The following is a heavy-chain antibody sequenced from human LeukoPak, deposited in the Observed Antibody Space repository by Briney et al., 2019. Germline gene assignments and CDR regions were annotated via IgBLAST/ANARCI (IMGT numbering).Heavy chain of an antibody. J-gene: IGHJ3*02. V-gene: IGHV1-69*13. CDR3: ARAHLGIAARPGAFDI. CDR2: IIPFFGTA. Sequence: SVKVSCKASGGTFSSYAISWVRQAPGQGLEWMGGIIPFFGTANYAQKFQGRVTITADESTSTAYMELSSLRSEDTAVYYCARAHLGIAARPGAFDIWGQGTMVTVSS. D-gene: IGHD6-6*01. CDR1: GGTFSSYA.